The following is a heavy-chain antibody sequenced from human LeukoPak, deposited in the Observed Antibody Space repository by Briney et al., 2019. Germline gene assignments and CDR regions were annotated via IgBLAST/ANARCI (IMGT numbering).Heavy chain of an antibody. Sequence: GGSLRLSCVGSGFTFSSYGMHWVRQAAGKGLEWVAFIRHDGSNEYYADSVKGRFTVSRDNSKNTLFLQMNSLRVEEMAVYYCAKEVHPYDSGTYYIDYWGRGTLVTVSS. CDR1: GFTFSSYG. D-gene: IGHD3-10*01. V-gene: IGHV3-30*02. J-gene: IGHJ4*02. CDR3: AKEVHPYDSGTYYIDY. CDR2: IRHDGSNE.